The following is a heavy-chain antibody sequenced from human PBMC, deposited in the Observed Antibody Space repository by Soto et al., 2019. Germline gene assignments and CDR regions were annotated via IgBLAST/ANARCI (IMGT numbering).Heavy chain of an antibody. CDR3: ARVGESGYSTAWFDP. V-gene: IGHV1-2*02. Sequence: WASVKVSCKASGYTFTGYYMHWVRQAPGQGLEWMGWINPNSGGTNYAQKFQGRVTMTRDTSISTAYMELSRLRSDDTAVYYCARVGESGYSTAWFDPWGQGTLVTVSS. D-gene: IGHD5-18*01. CDR2: INPNSGGT. J-gene: IGHJ5*02. CDR1: GYTFTGYY.